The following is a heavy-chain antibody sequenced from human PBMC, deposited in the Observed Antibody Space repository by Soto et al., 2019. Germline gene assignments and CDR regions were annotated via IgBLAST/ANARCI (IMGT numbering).Heavy chain of an antibody. D-gene: IGHD1-26*01. CDR2: IYYSGST. J-gene: IGHJ4*02. V-gene: IGHV4-39*01. CDR3: ARRDSGSYFDY. Sequence: QLQLQESGPGLVKPSETLSLTCTVSGGSISSSSYYWGWIRQPPGKGLEWIGTIYYSGSTYHNPSLKSRVTISVDTSKNQFSLKVSSVTAADTAVYCCARRDSGSYFDYWGQGILVTVSS. CDR1: GGSISSSSYY.